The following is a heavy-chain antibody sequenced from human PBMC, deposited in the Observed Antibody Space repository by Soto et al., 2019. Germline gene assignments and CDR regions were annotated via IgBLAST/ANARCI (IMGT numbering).Heavy chain of an antibody. Sequence: SETLSLTCAVYGGSFSGYYWSWIRQPPGKGLEWIGSIYYSGSTYYNPSLKSRVTISVDTSKNQFSLKLSSVTAADTAVYYCARLQVGATLLFDYWGQGTLVTVSS. CDR2: IYYSGST. CDR3: ARLQVGATLLFDY. V-gene: IGHV4-34*01. D-gene: IGHD1-26*01. CDR1: GGSFSGYY. J-gene: IGHJ4*02.